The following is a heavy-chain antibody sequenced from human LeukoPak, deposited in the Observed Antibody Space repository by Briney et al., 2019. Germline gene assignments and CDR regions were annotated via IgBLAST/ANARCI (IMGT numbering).Heavy chain of an antibody. CDR2: ISGSGAST. V-gene: IGHV3-23*01. J-gene: IGHJ4*02. CDR1: GFTFNNYA. CDR3: AKGVGLWYVAVAGTYYFDY. D-gene: IGHD6-19*01. Sequence: GGSLRLSCAASGFTFNNYAMSWVRQAPGRGLEWVSSISGSGASTYYADSVKGRFTISRDNSKNTLYLQMNSLRAEDTAVYYCAKGVGLWYVAVAGTYYFDYWGQGTLVTVSS.